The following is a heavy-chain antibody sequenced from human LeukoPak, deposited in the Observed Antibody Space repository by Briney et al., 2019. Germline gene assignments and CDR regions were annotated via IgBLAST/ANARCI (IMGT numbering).Heavy chain of an antibody. CDR2: IRYDGSNK. CDR1: GFTFSSYG. D-gene: IGHD6-13*01. Sequence: GGSLRLSCAASGFTFSSYGMHWVRQAPGKGLEWVAFIRYDGSNKYYADSVKGRFTISRDNSKNTLYLQMSSLRAEDTAVYYCATEIAAAGTGDYWGQGTLVTVSS. CDR3: ATEIAAAGTGDY. V-gene: IGHV3-30*02. J-gene: IGHJ4*02.